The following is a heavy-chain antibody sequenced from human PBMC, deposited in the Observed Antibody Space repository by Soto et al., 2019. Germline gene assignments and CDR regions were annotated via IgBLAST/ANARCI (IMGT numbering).Heavy chain of an antibody. Sequence: QVQLQESGPGLVKPSQTLSLTCTVSGGSIGSGSYYWSWIRQHPGKGLEWIGYINYSGSTFYNPSLKRRVTTPTDTATNQFALKLSSVTAADTAVYYCARAGYGRDGGGYYYFDYWGQGTLVTVSS. J-gene: IGHJ4*02. D-gene: IGHD3-22*01. CDR3: ARAGYGRDGGGYYYFDY. V-gene: IGHV4-31*03. CDR2: INYSGST. CDR1: GGSIGSGSYY.